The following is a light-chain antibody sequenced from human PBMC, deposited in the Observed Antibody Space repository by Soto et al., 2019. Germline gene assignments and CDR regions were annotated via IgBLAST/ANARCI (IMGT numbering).Light chain of an antibody. Sequence: DVQLAQSPSSLSASVGDRVTITCRARQSINNYLNWYQQKPGKAPKLLVYAASTLQGGVPSRFSGSGSGTDFTLTISRLQPEDFAVYYCQQSYSSWLTFGGGTKVE. J-gene: IGKJ4*01. CDR2: AAS. CDR3: QQSYSSWLT. V-gene: IGKV1-39*01. CDR1: QSINNY.